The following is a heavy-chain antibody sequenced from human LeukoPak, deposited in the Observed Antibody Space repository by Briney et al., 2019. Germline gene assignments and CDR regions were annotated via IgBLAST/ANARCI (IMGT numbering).Heavy chain of an antibody. J-gene: IGHJ4*02. V-gene: IGHV3-48*04. CDR3: ARDHRELSIGY. CDR1: GFTFSYYS. CDR2: ISSSSSTI. D-gene: IGHD3-10*01. Sequence: GGSLRLSCAASGFTFSYYSMSWVRQAPGKGLEWVSHISSSSSTIYYADSVKGRFTISRDNAKNLLYLQMNSLRAEDTAVYYCARDHRELSIGYWGQGTLVTVSS.